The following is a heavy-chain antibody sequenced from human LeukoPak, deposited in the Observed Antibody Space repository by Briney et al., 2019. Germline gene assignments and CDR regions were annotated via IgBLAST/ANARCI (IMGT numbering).Heavy chain of an antibody. Sequence: ASVKVSCTTSGYTFKTYDITWVRQATGQGLEWMGIINPSGGSTSYAQKFQGRVTMTRDTSTSTVYMELSSLRSEDTAVYYCAREASYGDRYYYYYGMDVWGQGTTVTVSS. CDR1: GYTFKTYD. V-gene: IGHV1-46*02. D-gene: IGHD4-17*01. J-gene: IGHJ6*02. CDR2: INPSGGST. CDR3: AREASYGDRYYYYYGMDV.